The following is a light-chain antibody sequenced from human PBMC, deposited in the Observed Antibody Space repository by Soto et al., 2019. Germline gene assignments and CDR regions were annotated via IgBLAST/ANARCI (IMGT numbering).Light chain of an antibody. CDR2: KAS. CDR1: QSISSW. CDR3: QQYNSYSYT. V-gene: IGKV1-5*03. Sequence: DIQMTQSPSTLSASVGDRVTITCRASQSISSWLAWYQQKPGQAPKLLIYKASSLRSGVPSRFSGSGSGTEFTLTISSLQPDDFATYCCQQYNSYSYTFGQGTKLEIK. J-gene: IGKJ2*01.